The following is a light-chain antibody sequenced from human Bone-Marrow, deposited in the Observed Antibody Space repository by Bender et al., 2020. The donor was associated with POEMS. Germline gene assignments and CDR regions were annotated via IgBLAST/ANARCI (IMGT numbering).Light chain of an antibody. V-gene: IGLV1-40*01. CDR1: SSNIGAGYD. CDR3: SSYAGSNSLGV. CDR2: EVN. J-gene: IGLJ2*01. Sequence: QSVLTQPPSVSGAPGQRVTISCTGSSSNIGAGYDVHWYQQHPGKAPKLMIYEVNKRPSGVPDRFSGSKSDNTASLTVSGLQAEDEADYYCSSYAGSNSLGVFGGGTKLTVL.